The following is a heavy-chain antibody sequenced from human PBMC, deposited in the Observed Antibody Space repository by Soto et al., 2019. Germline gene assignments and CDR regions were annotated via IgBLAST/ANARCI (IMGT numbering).Heavy chain of an antibody. Sequence: SETLSLTCTVSGGSISSSSYYWGWIRQPPGKGLEWIGSIYYRGSTFYNPSLQSRVTISVDKSNSQFSLKLNSVTAADSAVYFCARLEGLATISYYFDFWGPGALVTVPQ. V-gene: IGHV4-39*01. D-gene: IGHD3-9*01. CDR1: GGSISSSSYY. CDR3: ARLEGLATISYYFDF. CDR2: IYYRGST. J-gene: IGHJ4*02.